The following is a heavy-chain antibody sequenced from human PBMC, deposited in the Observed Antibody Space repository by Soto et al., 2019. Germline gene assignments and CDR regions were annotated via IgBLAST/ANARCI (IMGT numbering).Heavy chain of an antibody. D-gene: IGHD3-22*01. CDR2: IKQDGSEK. V-gene: IGHV3-7*01. J-gene: IGHJ4*02. CDR3: AGDTLYYDSSGSFDY. CDR1: GFTFSSYW. Sequence: PGGSLRLSCAASGFTFSSYWMSWVRQAPGKGLEWVANIKQDGSEKYYVDSVKGRFTISRDNARNSLYLQMNSLRAEDTAVYYCAGDTLYYDSSGSFDYWGQGTMVTVYS.